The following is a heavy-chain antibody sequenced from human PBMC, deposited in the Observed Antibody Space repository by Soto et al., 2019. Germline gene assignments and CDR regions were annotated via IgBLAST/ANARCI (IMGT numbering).Heavy chain of an antibody. CDR3: ARDLGIAAATSALDI. V-gene: IGHV1-18*01. D-gene: IGHD6-13*01. J-gene: IGHJ3*02. CDR1: GYTFTSYG. Sequence: EASVKVSCKASGYTFTSYGISWVRQAPGQGLEWMGWISAYNGNTNYAQKLQGRVTMTTDTSTSTAYMELRSLRSDDTAVYYCARDLGIAAATSALDIWGQGTMVTVSS. CDR2: ISAYNGNT.